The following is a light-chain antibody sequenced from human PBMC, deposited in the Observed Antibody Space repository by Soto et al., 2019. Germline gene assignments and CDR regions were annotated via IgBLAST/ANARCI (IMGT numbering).Light chain of an antibody. CDR2: EVN. J-gene: IGLJ2*01. CDR1: SSDVGCYNS. CDR3: TSYAGSNNLI. V-gene: IGLV2-8*01. Sequence: QSVLTQPPSASGSPGQSVTISCTGTSSDVGCYNSVSWYQQHPGKAPKLMIYEVNKRPSGVPDRFSASKSDNTASLTVSGLQSEDEGDYYCTSYAGSNNLIFGGGTKVTVL.